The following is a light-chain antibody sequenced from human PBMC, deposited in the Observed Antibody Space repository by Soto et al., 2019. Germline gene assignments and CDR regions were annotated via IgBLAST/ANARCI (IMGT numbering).Light chain of an antibody. CDR2: GAS. CDR3: QQYYNWPPRM. V-gene: IGKV3-15*01. Sequence: EIVMTQSPATLSVSPGERATLSCRASQSVSSNLAWYQQKPGQTPRLLIYGASSRATGIPARFSGSGSWTEFTFPISGLQSEDFAVYYCQQYYNWPPRMFGQGTKVEIK. CDR1: QSVSSN. J-gene: IGKJ1*01.